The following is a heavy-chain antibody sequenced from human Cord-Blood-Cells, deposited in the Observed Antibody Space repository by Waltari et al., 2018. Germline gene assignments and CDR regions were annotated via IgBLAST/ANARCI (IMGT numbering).Heavy chain of an antibody. CDR1: AGSFSVQS. CDR3: ARGVTVTRNAFDI. CDR2: LNDSGRT. J-gene: IGHJ3*02. V-gene: IGHV4-34*01. D-gene: IGHD4-4*01. Sequence: QVPQQQWSAGLLKPSETLSLTCALAAGSFSVQSCLWCRQPPGKGLGWIGELNDSGRTNYNPCLKSRVTIRVDTSKNQFSLKLSSVTAADTAVYDCARGVTVTRNAFDIWGQGTMVTVSS.